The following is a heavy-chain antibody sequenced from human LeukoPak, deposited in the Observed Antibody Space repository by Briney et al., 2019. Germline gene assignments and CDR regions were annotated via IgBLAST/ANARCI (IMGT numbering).Heavy chain of an antibody. CDR3: AREEMGGIDY. J-gene: IGHJ4*02. V-gene: IGHV4-38-2*02. Sequence: SETLSLTCAVSGYSISSGYYWGWIRQPPGKGLEWIGSIYHSGSAYYNPSLKSRVTISLDTSKNQFSLKLSSVTAADTAVHYCAREEMGGIDYWGQGTLVTASS. CDR2: IYHSGSA. D-gene: IGHD5-24*01. CDR1: GYSISSGYY.